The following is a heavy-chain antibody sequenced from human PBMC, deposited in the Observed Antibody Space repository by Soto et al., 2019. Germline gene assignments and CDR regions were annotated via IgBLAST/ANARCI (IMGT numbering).Heavy chain of an antibody. CDR1: GYTFSSYY. Sequence: ASVKVSCKASGYTFSSYYIHWVRQAPGQGLEWMGIINPSGGITNYGQKFQGRVTMTRVTSTRTVYMELSRLRSDDTAVYFCARGGPRQLVIYGTDVWGQVTTVTVSS. J-gene: IGHJ6*02. CDR3: ARGGPRQLVIYGTDV. V-gene: IGHV1-46*01. D-gene: IGHD6-6*01. CDR2: INPSGGIT.